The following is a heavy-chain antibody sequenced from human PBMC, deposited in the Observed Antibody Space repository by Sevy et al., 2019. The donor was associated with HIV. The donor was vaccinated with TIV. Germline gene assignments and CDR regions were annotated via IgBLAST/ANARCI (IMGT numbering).Heavy chain of an antibody. CDR2: INPNSGGT. V-gene: IGHV1-2*02. J-gene: IGHJ5*02. CDR1: GYTFTGYC. Sequence: ASVKVSCKASGYTFTGYCMHWVRQAPGQGLEWMGWINPNSGGTNYAQKFQGRVTMTRDTSISTAYMELSRLRSDDTAGYYCARDGAEWEHGNWFDPWGQGTLVTVSS. CDR3: ARDGAEWEHGNWFDP. D-gene: IGHD1-26*01.